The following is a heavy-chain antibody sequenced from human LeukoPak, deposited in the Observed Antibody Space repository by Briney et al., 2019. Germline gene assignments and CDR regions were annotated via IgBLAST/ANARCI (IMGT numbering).Heavy chain of an antibody. J-gene: IGHJ5*01. CDR2: ISSSGSTI. V-gene: IGHV3-48*03. CDR1: GFTFSSYE. CDR3: AREPTYTSSWYTTCDS. Sequence: GGSLRLSRAASGFTFSSYEMNWVRQAPGKGLEWVSYISSSGSTIYYADSVKGRFTISRDNAKNSLYLQMNSLRAEDTAVYYCAREPTYTSSWYTTCDSWGQGTLVTVSS. D-gene: IGHD6-13*01.